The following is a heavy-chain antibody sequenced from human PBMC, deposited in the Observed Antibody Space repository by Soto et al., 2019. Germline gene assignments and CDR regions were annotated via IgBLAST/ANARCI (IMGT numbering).Heavy chain of an antibody. CDR2: ISGSGGST. J-gene: IGHJ5*02. CDR3: AKDTSIRYCSGRSCSDWFDP. D-gene: IGHD2-15*01. V-gene: IGHV3-23*01. Sequence: PGGSLRLSCAASGFTFSSYAMSWVRQAPGKGLEWVSAISGSGGSTYYADSVKGRFTISRDNSKNTLYLQMNSLRAEDTAVYYCAKDTSIRYCSGRSCSDWFDPWGQGTLVTVSS. CDR1: GFTFSSYA.